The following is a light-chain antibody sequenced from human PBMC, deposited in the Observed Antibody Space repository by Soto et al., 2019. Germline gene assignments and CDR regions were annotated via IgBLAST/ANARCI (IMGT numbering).Light chain of an antibody. J-gene: IGLJ3*02. V-gene: IGLV2-11*01. Sequence: QSALTQPRSVSGSPGQSATISCTGTSSDVGAYNFVSWYQQHPGRVPKLMIYDVSRRPSGVPDPFSGSKSGNTASLTISGLQADDEADYYCCSYAGSYTVVFGGGTKVTVL. CDR2: DVS. CDR3: CSYAGSYTVV. CDR1: SSDVGAYNF.